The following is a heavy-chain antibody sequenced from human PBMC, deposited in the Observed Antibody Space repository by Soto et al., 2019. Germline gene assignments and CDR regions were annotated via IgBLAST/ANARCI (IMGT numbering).Heavy chain of an antibody. CDR2: ISSSSSYT. J-gene: IGHJ5*02. CDR1: GFTFSDYY. CDR3: ARGLLLAANWFDP. Sequence: QVQLVESGGGLVKPGGSLRLSCAASGFTFSDYYMSWIRQAPGKGLEWVSYISSSSSYTNYADSVKGRFTISRDNAKNSLYLQMNSLRAEDTAVYYCARGLLLAANWFDPWGQGTLVTVSS. V-gene: IGHV3-11*05. D-gene: IGHD2-15*01.